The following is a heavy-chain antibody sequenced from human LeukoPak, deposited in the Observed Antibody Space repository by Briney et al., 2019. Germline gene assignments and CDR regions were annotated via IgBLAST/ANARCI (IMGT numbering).Heavy chain of an antibody. CDR1: GFTLSNYP. J-gene: IGHJ4*02. CDR2: ISTNGGST. Sequence: GGSLRLSCAASGFTLSNYPMYWVRQAPGKGLEYVSAISTNGGSTYYANSVKGRFTMSRDDSENTVFLQMGSLRSEDMAVYYCARGPRGAEYGGQEPWSPSPQ. CDR3: ARGPRGAEY. D-gene: IGHD3-16*01. V-gene: IGHV3-64*01.